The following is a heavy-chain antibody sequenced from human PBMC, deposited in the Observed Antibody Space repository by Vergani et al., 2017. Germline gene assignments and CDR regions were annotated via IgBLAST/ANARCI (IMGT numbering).Heavy chain of an antibody. CDR1: GFTFGYYA. J-gene: IGHJ5*02. V-gene: IGHV3-49*03. D-gene: IGHD5-18*01. CDR3: ASSVDTAMEMDWFDP. Sequence: EVQLVESGGDLVQPGRSLRLSCTASGFTFGYYAMDWFRQAPGQGLEWVGGIRSKAYGQATIYAASVKGRFTISRDNAKNSLYLQMNSLRAEDTAVYYCASSVDTAMEMDWFDPWGQGTLVTVSS. CDR2: IRSKAYGQAT.